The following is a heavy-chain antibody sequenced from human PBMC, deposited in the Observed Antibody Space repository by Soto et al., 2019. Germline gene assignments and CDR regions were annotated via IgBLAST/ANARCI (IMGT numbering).Heavy chain of an antibody. CDR1: GFTFDDYA. V-gene: IGHV3-9*01. Sequence: PGGSLRLSCAVFGFTFDDYAMHWVRQPPGKGLEWVSGISWNSGNKGYAGSVKGRFIVSRDNAKHSLYLQMNSLRPEDTALYYCARVPYTNFGRYYYRMDVWGQGTTVTVSS. D-gene: IGHD4-4*01. CDR2: ISWNSGNK. CDR3: ARVPYTNFGRYYYRMDV. J-gene: IGHJ6*02.